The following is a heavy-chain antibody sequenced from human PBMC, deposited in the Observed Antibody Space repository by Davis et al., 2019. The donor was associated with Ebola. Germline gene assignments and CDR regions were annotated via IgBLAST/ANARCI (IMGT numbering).Heavy chain of an antibody. CDR3: ARDRAYYDFWSGFFDY. CDR2: IKQDGSEK. V-gene: IGHV3-7*03. CDR1: GFTFSSYW. Sequence: GESLKISCAASGFTFSSYWMSWVRQAPGKGLEWVANIKQDGSEKYYVDSVKGRFTISRDNAKNSLYLQMHSLRAEDTAVYYCARDRAYYDFWSGFFDYWGQGTLVTVSS. J-gene: IGHJ4*02. D-gene: IGHD3-3*01.